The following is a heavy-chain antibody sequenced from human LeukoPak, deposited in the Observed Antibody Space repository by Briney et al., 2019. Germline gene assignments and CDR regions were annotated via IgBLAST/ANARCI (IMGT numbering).Heavy chain of an antibody. J-gene: IGHJ4*02. CDR2: MWYDGSNT. CDR1: GFTFSSYG. D-gene: IGHD4-17*01. Sequence: GGSLRLSCAASGFTFSSYGMHWVRQTPGKGLEWVGVMWYDGSNTYYAETVRGRFNISRDNSKNTLSLQMNSLRAEDTAVYYCARGIDYTVITSYYFEYWGQGTLVTVSS. V-gene: IGHV3-33*01. CDR3: ARGIDYTVITSYYFEY.